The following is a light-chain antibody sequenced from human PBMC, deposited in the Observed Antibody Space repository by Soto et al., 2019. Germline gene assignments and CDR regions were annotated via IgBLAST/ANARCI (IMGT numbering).Light chain of an antibody. CDR2: EVS. CDR3: SSYAGSNIWV. V-gene: IGLV2-8*01. CDR1: SSDVGGYNY. Sequence: QSALTQPPSASGSPGQSVTISCTGTSSDVGGYNYVSWYQQHPGKAPKLMISEVSKRPSGVPDRFSGSKSGNTASLTVSGLQAEDEADYYCSSYAGSNIWVFGGGTKVTVL. J-gene: IGLJ2*01.